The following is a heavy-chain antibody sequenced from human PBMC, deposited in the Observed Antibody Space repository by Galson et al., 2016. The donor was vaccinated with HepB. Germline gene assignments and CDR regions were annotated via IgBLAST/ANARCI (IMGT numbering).Heavy chain of an antibody. CDR3: AKANIIMVTLGIYLDT. CDR1: GFAFNTYA. CDR2: VSGHAGST. Sequence: SLRLSCATSGFAFNTYAMNWVRQAPGKGLEWVAGVSGHAGSTYYADSVKGRFAISRDNSKNTLFLRMNGLRADDTAVYYCAKANIIMVTLGIYLDTWGPGTLVTVSS. J-gene: IGHJ4*03. D-gene: IGHD2/OR15-2a*01. V-gene: IGHV3-23*01.